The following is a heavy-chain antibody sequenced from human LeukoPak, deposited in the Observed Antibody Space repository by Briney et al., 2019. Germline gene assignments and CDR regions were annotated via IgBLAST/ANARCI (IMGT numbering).Heavy chain of an antibody. CDR3: ARELRLYCSTTSCQNWFDP. Sequence: SETLSLTCTVSGGSISSYYWSWIRQPPGKGLERIGYIYYSGSTNYNPSLKSRVTISGDTSKNQFSLKLSSVTAADTAMYYCARELRLYCSTTSCQNWFDPWGQGTLVTVSS. CDR1: GGSISSYY. V-gene: IGHV4-59*01. CDR2: IYYSGST. D-gene: IGHD2-2*01. J-gene: IGHJ5*02.